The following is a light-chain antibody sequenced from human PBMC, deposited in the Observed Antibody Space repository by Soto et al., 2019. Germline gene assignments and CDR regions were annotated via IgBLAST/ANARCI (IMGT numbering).Light chain of an antibody. CDR1: QGIGND. CDR2: AAS. J-gene: IGKJ3*01. Sequence: AIQLTQSPSSLSASVGDTVTITCRASQGIGNDLGWYQQKSGKAPKLLIYAASNLQSAVPSRFSGSGSGTDFTLTISGLQPEDVATYYCLQDNNYPLTFGQGTKVDIK. V-gene: IGKV1-6*01. CDR3: LQDNNYPLT.